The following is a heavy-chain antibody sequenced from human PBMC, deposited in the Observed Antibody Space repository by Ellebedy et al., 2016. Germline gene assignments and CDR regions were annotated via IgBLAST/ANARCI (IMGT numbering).Heavy chain of an antibody. D-gene: IGHD6-19*01. J-gene: IGHJ4*02. CDR2: IYHSGST. Sequence: SETLSLXXTVSGGSISSSSYYWGWIRQPPGKGLEWIGTIYHSGSTYYNPSLKSRVIISVDTSKNQFSLKLSSVTAADTAVYYCARVAGLQWLVRGPFDYWGQGILVTVSS. V-gene: IGHV4-39*07. CDR1: GGSISSSSYY. CDR3: ARVAGLQWLVRGPFDY.